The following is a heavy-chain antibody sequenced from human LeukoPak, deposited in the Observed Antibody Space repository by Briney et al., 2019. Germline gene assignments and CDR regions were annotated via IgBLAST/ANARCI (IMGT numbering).Heavy chain of an antibody. D-gene: IGHD3-16*01. CDR3: AREVHDYVWGSQHDALDI. J-gene: IGHJ3*02. CDR2: IYTSVNT. V-gene: IGHV4-4*08. Sequence: GTLSLSCAFYGGSFSDYYLSWIRQPPGRGLEWIGRIYTSVNTNYNPSLKSRVSISVVTPKNKLYMHLSSVTAADTAVYYCAREVHDYVWGSQHDALDIWGQGTMVTVSS. CDR1: GGSFSDYY.